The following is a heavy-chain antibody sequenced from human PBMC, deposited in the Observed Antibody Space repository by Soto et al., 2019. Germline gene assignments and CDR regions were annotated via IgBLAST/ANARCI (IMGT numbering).Heavy chain of an antibody. CDR3: ARDRRVPRFDP. Sequence: GASVKVSCKASGYTFTGYYMHWVRQAPGQGLEWMGWINPNIGGTNYAQKFQGRVTMTRDTSISTAYMELSRLRSDDTAVYYCARDRRVPRFDPWGQGTLVTVSS. D-gene: IGHD3-3*01. CDR1: GYTFTGYY. J-gene: IGHJ5*02. CDR2: INPNIGGT. V-gene: IGHV1-2*02.